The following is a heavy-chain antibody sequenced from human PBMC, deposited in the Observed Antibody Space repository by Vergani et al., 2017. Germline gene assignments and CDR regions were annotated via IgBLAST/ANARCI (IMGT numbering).Heavy chain of an antibody. V-gene: IGHV1-46*03. J-gene: IGHJ4*02. CDR2: INPSGGST. Sequence: QVLLVQSGAEVKKPGASVRVSCKTSGYTFTNYYIHWVRQAPGQGLEWMEIINPSGGSTTYAQQFQGRLTMTRDTFTSTVYMDLSNLRSEDTAVYYCARPHGDILPPDPRRLDYCGQGTLVTVSS. CDR1: GYTFTNYY. CDR3: ARPHGDILPPDPRRLDY.